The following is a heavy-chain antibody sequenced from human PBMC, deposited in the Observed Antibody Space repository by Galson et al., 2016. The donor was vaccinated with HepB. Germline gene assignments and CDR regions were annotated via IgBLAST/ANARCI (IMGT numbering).Heavy chain of an antibody. Sequence: TLSLTCTVSGGSISRSNWWSWIRQHPGKGLEWIGYIHYTGSTYYNPSLKSRVTISVDTSKNQFSLKLTSVTAADTGVYYCARSIVVSPYNFDYWGQGTLVTVSS. CDR3: ARSIVVSPYNFDY. J-gene: IGHJ4*02. V-gene: IGHV4-31*03. CDR2: IHYTGST. D-gene: IGHD3-22*01. CDR1: GGSISRSNW.